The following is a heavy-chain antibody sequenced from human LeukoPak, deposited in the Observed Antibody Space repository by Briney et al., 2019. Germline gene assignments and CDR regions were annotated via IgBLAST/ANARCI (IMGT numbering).Heavy chain of an antibody. V-gene: IGHV1-2*02. CDR2: INPNNGYT. J-gene: IGHJ3*02. Sequence: ASVKVSCKASGYTFTAYYIHWVRQAPGQGLEWMGWINPNNGYTSLPQRFQGRVTITRDTSIITAYMELSSLTSDDTGMYYCARGPTLGLDIWGQGTMVTVSS. CDR1: GYTFTAYY. CDR3: ARGPTLGLDI.